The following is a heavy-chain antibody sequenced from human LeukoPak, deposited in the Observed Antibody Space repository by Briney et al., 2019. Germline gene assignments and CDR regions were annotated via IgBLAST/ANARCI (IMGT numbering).Heavy chain of an antibody. CDR3: AKSPCSSTSCYYLGFDY. V-gene: IGHV3-48*02. CDR2: ISSSSSTI. Sequence: GGSLRLSCVASGFTFSSYSMNWVRQAPGKGLEWVSYISSSSSTIHYADSVEGRFTISRDNDKNSLYLQMNSLRDEDTAVYYCAKSPCSSTSCYYLGFDYWGQGTLVTVSS. D-gene: IGHD2-2*01. CDR1: GFTFSSYS. J-gene: IGHJ4*02.